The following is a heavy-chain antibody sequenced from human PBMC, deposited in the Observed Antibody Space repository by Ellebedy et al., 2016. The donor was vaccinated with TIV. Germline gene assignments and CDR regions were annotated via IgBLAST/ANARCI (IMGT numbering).Heavy chain of an antibody. Sequence: GESLKISCAASGFTFSNYEMNWVRQAPGKGLEWLSYISRSATKILYADSVKGRFTISRDNAKNSLYLQMNSLRAEDTAIYFCVRESPASGPDFDNWGQGILVTVSS. CDR3: VRESPASGPDFDN. CDR2: ISRSATKI. CDR1: GFTFSNYE. D-gene: IGHD6-13*01. J-gene: IGHJ4*02. V-gene: IGHV3-48*03.